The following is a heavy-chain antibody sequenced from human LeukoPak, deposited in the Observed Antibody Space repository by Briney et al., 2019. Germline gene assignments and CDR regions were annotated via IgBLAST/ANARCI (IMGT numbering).Heavy chain of an antibody. V-gene: IGHV3-23*01. CDR2: ISDSGDNP. CDR3: AKDRGGSYFDFDF. Sequence: GGSLRLSSAASGFSFSDYAMSWVRQAPGKGLEWVSAISDSGDNPYYADSVKGRFTISRDNSENTLSLQMYSLRAEDTAVYYCAKDRGGSYFDFDFWGRGTLVTVSS. D-gene: IGHD1-26*01. J-gene: IGHJ4*02. CDR1: GFSFSDYA.